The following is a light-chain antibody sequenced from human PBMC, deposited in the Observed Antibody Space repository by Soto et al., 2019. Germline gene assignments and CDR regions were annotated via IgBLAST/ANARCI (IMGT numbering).Light chain of an antibody. V-gene: IGLV1-44*01. CDR2: SNN. Sequence: QPVLTQPPSASGTPGQRVTISCSGSSSNIGSYTVNWYQQLPGTAPKLLIYSNNQRPSGVPVRFSGSKSGTSASLAISGLQSEDEADYYCAAWDDSLNGVVFGGGTKLTVL. CDR1: SSNIGSYT. J-gene: IGLJ2*01. CDR3: AAWDDSLNGVV.